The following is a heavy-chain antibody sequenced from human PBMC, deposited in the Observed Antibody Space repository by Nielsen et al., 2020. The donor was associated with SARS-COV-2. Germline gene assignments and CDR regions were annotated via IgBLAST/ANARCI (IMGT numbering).Heavy chain of an antibody. D-gene: IGHD3-22*01. CDR3: ASWVRYYDSSGYYYDLHY. CDR2: INAGNGNT. J-gene: IGHJ4*02. V-gene: IGHV1-3*01. CDR1: GYTFTSYA. Sequence: ASVKVSCKASGYTFTSYAMHWVRQAPGQRLEWMGWINAGNGNTKYSQKFRGRVTITRDTSASTAYMELSSLRSEDTAVYYCASWVRYYDSSGYYYDLHYWGQGTLVTVSS.